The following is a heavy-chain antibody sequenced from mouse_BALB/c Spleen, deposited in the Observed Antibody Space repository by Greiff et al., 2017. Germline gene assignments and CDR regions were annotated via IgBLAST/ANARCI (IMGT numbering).Heavy chain of an antibody. CDR1: GFTFTDYY. Sequence: EVQGVESGGGLVQPGGSLRLSCATSGFTFTDYYMSWVRQPPGKALEWLGFIRNKANGYTTEYSASVKGRFTISRDNSQSILYLQMNTLRAEDSATYYCARDWPYGGDYWGQGTTLTVSS. CDR3: ARDWPYGGDY. V-gene: IGHV7-3*02. D-gene: IGHD1-1*01. J-gene: IGHJ2*01. CDR2: IRNKANGYTT.